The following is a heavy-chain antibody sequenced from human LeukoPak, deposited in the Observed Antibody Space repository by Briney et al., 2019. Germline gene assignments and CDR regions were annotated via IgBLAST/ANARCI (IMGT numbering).Heavy chain of an antibody. J-gene: IGHJ4*02. CDR1: GGSFSGYY. D-gene: IGHD4-17*01. Sequence: PETLSLTCAVYGGSFSGYYWSWIRQPPGKGLEWIGEINHSGSTNYNPSLKSRVTISVDTSKNQFSLKLSSVTAADTAVYYCARVGTVTTTGFDYWGQGTLVTVSS. V-gene: IGHV4-34*01. CDR2: INHSGST. CDR3: ARVGTVTTTGFDY.